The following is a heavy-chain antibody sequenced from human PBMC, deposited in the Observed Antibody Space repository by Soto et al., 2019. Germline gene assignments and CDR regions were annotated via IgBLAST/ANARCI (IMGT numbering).Heavy chain of an antibody. D-gene: IGHD2-15*01. CDR1: GITFRSYS. J-gene: IGHJ4*02. V-gene: IGHV3-21*01. CDR2: ITSDSSDI. CDR3: ATTYCSGGYCFSSEY. Sequence: LRLSCAASGITFRSYSMSWVRQAPGKGLEWVASITSDSSDIYYEDSVKGRFTISRDNGENSLYLQMTSLGAEDTGVYYCATTYCSGGYCFSSEYWGQGVLVTVSS.